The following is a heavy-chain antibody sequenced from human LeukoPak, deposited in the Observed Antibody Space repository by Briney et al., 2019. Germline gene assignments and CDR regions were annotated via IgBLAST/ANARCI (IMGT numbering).Heavy chain of an antibody. CDR1: GGSFSGYY. Sequence: SETLSLTCAVYGGSFSGYYWSSIRQPPGKGLEWIGEINHSGSTNYNPSLKSRVTISVDTSKNQFSLKLSSVTAADTAVYYCARTAIRWYYYYMDVWGKGTTVTVSS. J-gene: IGHJ6*03. V-gene: IGHV4-34*01. CDR2: INHSGST. CDR3: ARTAIRWYYYYMDV. D-gene: IGHD4-23*01.